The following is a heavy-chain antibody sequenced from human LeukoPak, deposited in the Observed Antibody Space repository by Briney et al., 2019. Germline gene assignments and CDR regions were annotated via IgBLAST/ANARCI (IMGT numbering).Heavy chain of an antibody. CDR2: INPNTGVT. CDR3: ARSSPTHYFDSSGYYYGDY. J-gene: IGHJ4*02. Sequence: ASAKVSCKASAYSFTDYYIHWVRQAPGQGLEWMGRINPNTGVTDYAQIFKGRVTMTRDTSISTAYMELSRLGSDDTAVYYCARSSPTHYFDSSGYYYGDYWGQGTLVTVSS. D-gene: IGHD3-22*01. CDR1: AYSFTDYY. V-gene: IGHV1-2*06.